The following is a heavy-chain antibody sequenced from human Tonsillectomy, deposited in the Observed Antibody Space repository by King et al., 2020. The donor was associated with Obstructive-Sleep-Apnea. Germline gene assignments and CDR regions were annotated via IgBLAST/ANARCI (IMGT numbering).Heavy chain of an antibody. J-gene: IGHJ4*02. CDR3: AKDGSGTYYNPFDS. Sequence: VQLVESGGGLVQPGGSLRLSCAASGFTFSIYAMSWVRQAPGKGLEWVSAISGSGGSTYYADSVKGRFTISGDNSKNTVYLQMNSLRAEDTAVYYCAKDGSGTYYNPFDSWGQGTLVTVSS. CDR2: ISGSGGST. D-gene: IGHD3-10*01. V-gene: IGHV3-23*04. CDR1: GFTFSIYA.